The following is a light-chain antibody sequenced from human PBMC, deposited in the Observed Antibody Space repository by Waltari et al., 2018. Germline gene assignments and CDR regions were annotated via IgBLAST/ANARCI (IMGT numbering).Light chain of an antibody. CDR2: GAS. CDR1: QSVSSSY. J-gene: IGKJ5*01. Sequence: EIVLTQSPGTLSLSPGERATLSCRASQSVSSSYLAWYQQKPGQAPRLLIYGASSRATGIPDRFSGSGSGTDFTLTISRLEPEDFAVYYCQQYGSSFITF. V-gene: IGKV3-20*01. CDR3: QQYGSSFIT.